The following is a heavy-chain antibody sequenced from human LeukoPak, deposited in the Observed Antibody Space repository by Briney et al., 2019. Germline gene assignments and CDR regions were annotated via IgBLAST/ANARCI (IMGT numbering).Heavy chain of an antibody. V-gene: IGHV3-23*01. D-gene: IGHD2-2*01. CDR1: GFTFSSYA. CDR2: ISGSGGST. J-gene: IGHJ4*02. Sequence: PGGSLRLSCAASGFTFSSYAMSWVRQAPGKGLEWVSAISGSGGSTYYADPVKGRFTISRDNSKNTLYLQMNSLRAEDTAVYYCAKAGIVVVPAAKLKSYYFDYWGQGTLVTVSS. CDR3: AKAGIVVVPAAKLKSYYFDY.